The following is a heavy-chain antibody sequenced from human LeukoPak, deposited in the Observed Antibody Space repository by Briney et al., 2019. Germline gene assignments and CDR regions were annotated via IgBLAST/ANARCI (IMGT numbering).Heavy chain of an antibody. J-gene: IGHJ4*02. D-gene: IGHD1-26*01. CDR2: ISGSRGST. V-gene: IGHV3-23*01. CDR3: AKEAIVEGRIDY. CDR1: GLTFSSHA. Sequence: PGGSLRLSCAASGLTFSSHAMSWVRQAPGKGLEWVSTISGSRGSTYYADSVKGRFTISRDNSKNTVYLQMNSLRAEDTAVYYCAKEAIVEGRIDYWGQGTLVTVSS.